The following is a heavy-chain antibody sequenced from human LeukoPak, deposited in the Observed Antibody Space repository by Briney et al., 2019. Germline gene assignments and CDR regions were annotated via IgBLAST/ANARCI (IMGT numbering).Heavy chain of an antibody. CDR3: AKDCGSLCWLPHS. Sequence: PGGSLRLSCAASGFTFSSYWMSWVRQAPGKGLEWVSGISGSSGSTYYADSVKGRFAISRDNSKNTLYLQLSSLRAEDTAVYYCAKDCGSLCWLPHSWGQGTLVTVSS. J-gene: IGHJ4*02. CDR1: GFTFSSYW. V-gene: IGHV3-23*01. D-gene: IGHD3-16*01. CDR2: ISGSSGST.